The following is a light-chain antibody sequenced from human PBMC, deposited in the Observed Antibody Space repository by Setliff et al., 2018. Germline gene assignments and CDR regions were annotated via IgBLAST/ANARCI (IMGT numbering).Light chain of an antibody. CDR3: SSFGGSFNFVV. CDR1: SSDVGSYNY. CDR2: EVY. V-gene: IGLV2-8*01. J-gene: IGLJ2*01. Sequence: QSVLTQPPSASGSPGQSVTISCTGTSSDVGSYNYVSWYQQHPGKAPKLIIYEVYRRPSGVPDRFSASKSGNTASLTVSGLQAGDEAEYYCSSFGGSFNFVVFGGGTKVTVL.